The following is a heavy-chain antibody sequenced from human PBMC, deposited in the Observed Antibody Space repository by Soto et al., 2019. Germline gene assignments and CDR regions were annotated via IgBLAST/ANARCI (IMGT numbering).Heavy chain of an antibody. CDR2: TWSDGRGE. CDR1: GFTFSHYG. J-gene: IGHJ4*02. V-gene: IGHV3-33*06. CDR3: AKDDDTSSHFSLLDF. D-gene: IGHD3-22*01. Sequence: QVQLVESGGGVVQPGTSLRLSCAASGFTFSHYGIHWVRQDPGKGLEWVALTWSDGRGENYADSVRGRFTVSRDNSKTTVYLQMNSLRVEDTAVYYCAKDDDTSSHFSLLDFRGQGTLVTVSS.